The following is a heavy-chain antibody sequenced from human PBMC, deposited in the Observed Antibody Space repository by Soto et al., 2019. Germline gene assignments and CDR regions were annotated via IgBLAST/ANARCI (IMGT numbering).Heavy chain of an antibody. CDR1: GFTFNNYW. D-gene: IGHD6-19*01. CDR2: IKGDGADK. CDR3: APYIYSSRSV. J-gene: IGHJ4*02. V-gene: IGHV3-7*02. Sequence: AGSLRLSCLASGFTFNNYWMTWVRQAPGKGLEWVAQIKGDGADKYYADSVKGRFTISRDNAKNSLYLQMNSLRAEDTAVYYCAPYIYSSRSVWGQGTLVTVS.